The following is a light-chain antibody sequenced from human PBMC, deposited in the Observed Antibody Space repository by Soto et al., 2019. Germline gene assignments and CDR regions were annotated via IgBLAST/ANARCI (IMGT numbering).Light chain of an antibody. CDR3: SSYTSASTVV. Sequence: QSVLAQPASVSGSPGQSITISCTGTSSDVGGYNYVSWYQQHPGKAPKLLLSEVTDRAPGVSNRFSGSKSGDTASLTISGLQAEDEADYHCSSYTSASTVVFGGGTKLTVL. V-gene: IGLV2-14*01. CDR2: EVT. CDR1: SSDVGGYNY. J-gene: IGLJ3*02.